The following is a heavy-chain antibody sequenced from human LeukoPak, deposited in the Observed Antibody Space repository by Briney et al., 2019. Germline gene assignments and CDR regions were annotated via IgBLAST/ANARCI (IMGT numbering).Heavy chain of an antibody. CDR1: GFTFSSYA. CDR2: ISGSGGST. Sequence: GGSLRLSCAASGFTFSSYAMSWVRQAPGKGLEWVSAISGSGGSTYYADSVKGRFTISRDNSKNTLYLQMNSLRAEDTAVHYCAKGGGFTIGYYFDYWGQGTLVTVSS. V-gene: IGHV3-23*01. CDR3: AKGGGFTIGYYFDY. D-gene: IGHD3-16*01. J-gene: IGHJ4*02.